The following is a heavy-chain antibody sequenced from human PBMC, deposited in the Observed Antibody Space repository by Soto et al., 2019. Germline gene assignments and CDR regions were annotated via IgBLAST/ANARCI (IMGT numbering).Heavy chain of an antibody. CDR3: ATKLYGGGGG. V-gene: IGHV1-2*02. J-gene: IGHJ4*02. CDR1: GYTFTGYY. Sequence: QVQLVQSGAEVKKPGASVKVSCKASGYTFTGYYMHWVRQAPGQGLEWMGWINPNSGGTNYAQKLKGRATRTGAPSITPPNRGLGRRKSDDRAVFSCATKLYGGGGGWGQGTLVTVSS. CDR2: INPNSGGT. D-gene: IGHD3-16*01.